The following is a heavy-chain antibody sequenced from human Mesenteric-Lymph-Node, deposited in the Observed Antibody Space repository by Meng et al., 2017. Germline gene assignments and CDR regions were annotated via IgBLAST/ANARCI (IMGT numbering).Heavy chain of an antibody. Sequence: GGSLRLSCAASGFTFSNYGMHWVRQAPGKGLVWVSTISSSSSYIYYADSVKGRFTISRDNAKNSLYLQMNSLRAEDTAVYYCARGGSGYDGIQLWFREYYFDYWGQGTLVTVSS. D-gene: IGHD5-18*01. V-gene: IGHV3-21*01. J-gene: IGHJ4*02. CDR3: ARGGSGYDGIQLWFREYYFDY. CDR2: ISSSSSYI. CDR1: GFTFSNYG.